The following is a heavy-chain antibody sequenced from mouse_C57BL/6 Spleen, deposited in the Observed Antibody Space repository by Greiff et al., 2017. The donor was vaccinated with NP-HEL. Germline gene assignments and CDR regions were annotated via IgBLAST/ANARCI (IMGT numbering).Heavy chain of an antibody. CDR3: ARKGDFTGFAY. Sequence: QVQLQQSGAELVRPGTSVKVSCKASGYAFTNYLIEWVKQRPGQGLEWIGVINPGSGGTNYNEKFKGKATLTADKSSSTAYMQLSSLTSEDSAVYFCARKGDFTGFAYWGQGTLVTVSA. J-gene: IGHJ3*01. CDR1: GYAFTNYL. CDR2: INPGSGGT. V-gene: IGHV1-54*01.